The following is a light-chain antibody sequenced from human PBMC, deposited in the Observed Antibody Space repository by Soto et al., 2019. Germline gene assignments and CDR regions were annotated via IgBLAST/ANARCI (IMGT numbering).Light chain of an antibody. V-gene: IGKV3-20*01. CDR2: GAS. CDR1: QSVSNNY. J-gene: IGKJ3*01. Sequence: EIVLTQSPGTLSLSLGERATLSCRASQSVSNNYLAWYQQKPGQAPRLLISGASNRATGIPDRFSGSGSGTDFTLAISKLEHEDFALYYCQQYGTPAFTFGPGTGVDLK. CDR3: QQYGTPAFT.